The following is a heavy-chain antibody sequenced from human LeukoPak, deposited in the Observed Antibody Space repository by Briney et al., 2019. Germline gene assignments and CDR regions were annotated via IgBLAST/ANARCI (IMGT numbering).Heavy chain of an antibody. CDR2: IYYSGST. CDR1: GGSISSYY. V-gene: IGHV4-59*01. J-gene: IGHJ5*02. D-gene: IGHD3-10*01. CDR3: VRDSRLLWFGELLSRFDP. Sequence: SETLSLTCTVSGGSISSYYWSWIRQPPGKGLEWIGYIYYSGSTNYNPSLKSRVTISVDTSKNQFSLKLSSVTAADTAVYYCVRDSRLLWFGELLSRFDPWGQGTLVTVSS.